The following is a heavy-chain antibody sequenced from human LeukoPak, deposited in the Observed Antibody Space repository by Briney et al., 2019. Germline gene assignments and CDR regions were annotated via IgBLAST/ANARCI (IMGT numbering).Heavy chain of an antibody. Sequence: ASVKVSFKVSGYTLTELSMHWVRQAPGKGLEWMGGFDPEDGETIYAQKFQGRVTMTEDTSTDTAYMELSSLRSEDTAVYYCATTHRTLPDYYYYYGMDVWGQGTTVTVSS. CDR2: FDPEDGET. CDR3: ATTHRTLPDYYYYYGMDV. D-gene: IGHD1-26*01. V-gene: IGHV1-24*01. CDR1: GYTLTELS. J-gene: IGHJ6*02.